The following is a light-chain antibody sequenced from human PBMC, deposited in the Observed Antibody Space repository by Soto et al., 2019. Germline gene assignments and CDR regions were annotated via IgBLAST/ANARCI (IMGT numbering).Light chain of an antibody. CDR2: EFS. Sequence: QSALTQPPSASGSPGHSVTISCTGTSSDVGGYNYVSWYQQHPGKAPQLMIYEFSRRPSGVPDRFSGSKSGNTASLTVSGLQAEDEADYYCRSYAGSNNLLFGGGTKVTV. J-gene: IGLJ2*01. CDR3: RSYAGSNNLL. CDR1: SSDVGGYNY. V-gene: IGLV2-8*01.